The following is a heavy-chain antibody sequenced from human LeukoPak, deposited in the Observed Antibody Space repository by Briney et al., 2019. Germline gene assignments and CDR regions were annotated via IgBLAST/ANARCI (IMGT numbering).Heavy chain of an antibody. V-gene: IGHV1-2*06. D-gene: IGHD6-19*01. CDR1: GYTFTSYY. CDR2: VNPNSGGT. CDR3: ARDPRIAVAGKYFDY. Sequence: WASVKVSCKASGYTFTSYYMHWVRQAPGQGLEWMGRVNPNSGGTNYAQKFQGRVTMTRDTSINTAYLELSRLRSDDTAVYYCARDPRIAVAGKYFDYWGQGTLVTVSS. J-gene: IGHJ4*02.